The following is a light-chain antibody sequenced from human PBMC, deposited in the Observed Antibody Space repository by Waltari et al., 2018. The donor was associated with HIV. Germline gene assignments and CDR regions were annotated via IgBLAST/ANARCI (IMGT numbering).Light chain of an antibody. CDR2: YVS. Sequence: QSALTQPRSVSGSPGQSVTISCTGTSSDVGGYNYVSWYQQHPGKAPKLMIYYVSKRPSGVPDRFSVSKSGNTASLTISGLQAEDEADYYCCSYAGSYTLLFGGGTKLTVL. V-gene: IGLV2-11*01. CDR1: SSDVGGYNY. CDR3: CSYAGSYTLL. J-gene: IGLJ2*01.